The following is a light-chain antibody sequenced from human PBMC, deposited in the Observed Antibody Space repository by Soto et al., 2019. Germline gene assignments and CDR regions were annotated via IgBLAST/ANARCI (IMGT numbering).Light chain of an antibody. V-gene: IGLV2-14*01. CDR2: AVS. CDR1: SSDIGGYNY. J-gene: IGLJ2*01. CDR3: CSYGDRILVI. Sequence: QSALTQPASVSGSPGQSITISCTGTSSDIGGYNYVSWYQQYPGKAPRLLIYAVSNRPSGVSDRFSGSKSGNTASLTISGLQAEDEAHYYCCSYGDRILVIFGEGTKLTVL.